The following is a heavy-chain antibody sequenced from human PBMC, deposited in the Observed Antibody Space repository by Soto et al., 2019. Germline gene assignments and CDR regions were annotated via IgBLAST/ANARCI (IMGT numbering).Heavy chain of an antibody. J-gene: IGHJ4*02. V-gene: IGHV4-4*07. CDR1: GVSISTYH. CDR3: ARDESAYGDASDS. Sequence: SETLPHTNIVSGVSISTYHWSWIRQPAGKGLEWIGRMHTSGSTNYNSSLKSRVSMSVDTSKNHFSLKVSSVTAADTAVYYCARDESAYGDASDSWGKGTLV. D-gene: IGHD2-21*01. CDR2: MHTSGST.